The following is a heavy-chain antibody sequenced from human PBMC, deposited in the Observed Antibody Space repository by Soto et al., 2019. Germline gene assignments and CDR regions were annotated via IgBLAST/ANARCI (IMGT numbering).Heavy chain of an antibody. Sequence: GGTLRLSCSASGLTFSSYAMSWVRSAPGKGLEWVSIITSDGRTYYADSVKGRFTISRDNSKNTVYLQMNSLRAEDTAVYYCAKDYSTVTTDPLSVVLFDYWGQGALVTVSS. CDR2: ITSDGRT. CDR3: AKDYSTVTTDPLSVVLFDY. V-gene: IGHV3-23*01. CDR1: GLTFSSYA. D-gene: IGHD4-17*01. J-gene: IGHJ4*02.